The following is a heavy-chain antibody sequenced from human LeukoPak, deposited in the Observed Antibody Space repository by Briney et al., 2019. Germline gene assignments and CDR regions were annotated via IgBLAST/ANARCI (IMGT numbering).Heavy chain of an antibody. CDR1: GYTFTSYY. J-gene: IGHJ4*02. CDR2: INPSGGST. Sequence: ASVKVSCKASGYTFTSYYMHWVRQAPGQGLEWMGIINPSGGSTSYAQKFQGGVTMTRDTSTSTVYMELSSLRSEDTAVYYCARELLDCGGDCYGPDYWGQGTLFTVSS. CDR3: ARELLDCGGDCYGPDY. D-gene: IGHD2-21*02. V-gene: IGHV1-46*01.